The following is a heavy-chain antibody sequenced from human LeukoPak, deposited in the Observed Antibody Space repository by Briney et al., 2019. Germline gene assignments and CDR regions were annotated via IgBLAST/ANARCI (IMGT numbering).Heavy chain of an antibody. J-gene: IGHJ4*02. CDR2: IKQDGSEK. V-gene: IGHV3-7*01. CDR3: ARARITMIVGPSYYFDY. Sequence: ETLSLTCAVYGGSFSGYYWSWIRQPPGKGLEWVANIKQDGSEKYYVDSVKGRFTISRDNAKNSLYLQMNSLRAEDTAVYYCARARITMIVGPSYYFDYWGQGTLVTVSS. CDR1: GGSFSGYY. D-gene: IGHD3-22*01.